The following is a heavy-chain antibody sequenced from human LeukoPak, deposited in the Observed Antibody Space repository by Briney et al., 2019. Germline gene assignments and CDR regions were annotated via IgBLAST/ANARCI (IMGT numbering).Heavy chain of an antibody. CDR1: GFTFSSYG. J-gene: IGHJ4*02. V-gene: IGHV3-33*06. Sequence: PGGSLRLSCAASGFTFSSYGMHWVRQAPGKGLEWVAVIWYDGSNKYYADSVKGRFTISRDNSKNTLYLQMNSLRAEDTAVYYCAKHQGGEDYFDYWGQGTLVTVSS. CDR2: IWYDGSNK. CDR3: AKHQGGEDYFDY. D-gene: IGHD3-16*01.